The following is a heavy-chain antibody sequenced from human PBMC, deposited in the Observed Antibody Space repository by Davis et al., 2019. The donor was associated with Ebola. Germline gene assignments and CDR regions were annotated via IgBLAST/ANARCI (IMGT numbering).Heavy chain of an antibody. V-gene: IGHV3-7*01. D-gene: IGHD3-10*01. CDR1: GFTFSSYW. Sequence: PGGSLRLSCKASGFTFSSYWMSWVRQAPGKGLEWVANIKQDGSGEHYVDSVKGRFTISRDNPKNSLYLQMNSLGAEDTAVYYCAREVYYGSGNYYGYWGHGTLVTVSS. J-gene: IGHJ4*01. CDR2: IKQDGSGE. CDR3: AREVYYGSGNYYGY.